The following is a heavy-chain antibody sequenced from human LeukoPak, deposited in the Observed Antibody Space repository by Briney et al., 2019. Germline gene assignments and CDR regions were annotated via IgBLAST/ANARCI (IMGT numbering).Heavy chain of an antibody. Sequence: GGSLRLSCAASGFTFSSYMMTWVRQAPGKGLEWVANIKPDGGEKFYVDSVRGRFTISRDNAKNSLYLQMNSLRAEDTAVYYCASGPLWSGILEYWGQGTLAIVSS. CDR3: ASGPLWSGILEY. D-gene: IGHD3-3*01. CDR2: IKPDGGEK. V-gene: IGHV3-7*01. CDR1: GFTFSSYM. J-gene: IGHJ4*02.